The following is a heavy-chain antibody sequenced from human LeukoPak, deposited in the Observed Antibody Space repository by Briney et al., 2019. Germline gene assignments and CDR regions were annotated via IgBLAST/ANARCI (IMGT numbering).Heavy chain of an antibody. CDR1: GGSISSYY. D-gene: IGHD6-13*01. CDR3: ARDPGIAAAGTVAGWFDP. Sequence: PSETLSPTCTVSGGSISSYYWSWIRQPPGKGLEWIGYIYYSGSTNYNPSLKSRVTISVDTSKNQFSLKLSSVTAADTAVYYCARDPGIAAAGTVAGWFDPWGQGTLVTV. J-gene: IGHJ5*02. V-gene: IGHV4-59*01. CDR2: IYYSGST.